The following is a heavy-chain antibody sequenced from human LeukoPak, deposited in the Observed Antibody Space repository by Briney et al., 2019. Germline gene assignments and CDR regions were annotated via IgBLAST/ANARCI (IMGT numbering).Heavy chain of an antibody. CDR3: ARGYFDWPEYYFDY. V-gene: IGHV3-7*01. CDR2: IKQDGSEK. D-gene: IGHD3-9*01. Sequence: GGSLRLSFAASGFTFSSYWMSWVRQAPGKGLEWVANIKQDGSEKYYVDSVKGRFTISRDNAKNSLYLQMNSLRAEDTAVYYCARGYFDWPEYYFDYWGQGTLVTVSS. J-gene: IGHJ4*02. CDR1: GFTFSSYW.